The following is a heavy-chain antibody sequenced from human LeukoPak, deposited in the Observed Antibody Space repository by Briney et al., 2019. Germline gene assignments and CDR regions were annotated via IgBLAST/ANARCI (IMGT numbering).Heavy chain of an antibody. CDR3: ARDLGTMIVVDDAFDI. D-gene: IGHD3-22*01. V-gene: IGHV3-30-3*01. CDR1: GFTFSSYA. Sequence: GRSLRLSCAASGFTFSSYAMHWVRQAPGKGLEWVAVISYDGSNKYYADSVKGRFTISRDNSKNTLYLQMNSLRAEDTAVYYCARDLGTMIVVDDAFDIWGQGTMVTVSS. J-gene: IGHJ3*02. CDR2: ISYDGSNK.